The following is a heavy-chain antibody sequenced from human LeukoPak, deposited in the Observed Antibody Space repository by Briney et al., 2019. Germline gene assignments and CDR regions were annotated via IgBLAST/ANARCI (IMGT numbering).Heavy chain of an antibody. CDR3: ARSPQSRGYSYGYFLGDYFDY. J-gene: IGHJ4*02. CDR1: GDTFSSYA. D-gene: IGHD5-18*01. V-gene: IGHV1-69*13. CDR2: IIPIFGTA. Sequence: ASVKVSCKASGDTFSSYAISWVRQAPGQGLEWMGGIIPIFGTANYAQKFQGRVTITADESTSTAYMELSSLRSEDTAVYYCARSPQSRGYSYGYFLGDYFDYWGQGTLVTVSS.